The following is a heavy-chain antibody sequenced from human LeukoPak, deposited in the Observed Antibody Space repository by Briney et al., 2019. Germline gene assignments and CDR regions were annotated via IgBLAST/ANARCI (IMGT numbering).Heavy chain of an antibody. D-gene: IGHD1-1*01. CDR1: GYTLSNNG. J-gene: IGHJ4*02. CDR3: ARVYWNGGRAFDY. CDR2: IAADNRKT. V-gene: IGHV1-18*01. Sequence: ASVKVSCKASGYTLSNNGVTWVRQAPGQGLEWMGWIAADNRKTYYAQNLQDRVTMTTDSSTNTAYMDLRSLRSDDTAVYYCARVYWNGGRAFDYWGQGTLVTVSS.